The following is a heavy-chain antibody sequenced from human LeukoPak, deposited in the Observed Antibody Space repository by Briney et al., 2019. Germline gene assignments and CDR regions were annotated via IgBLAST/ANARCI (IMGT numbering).Heavy chain of an antibody. CDR2: ISAYNGNT. CDR1: GYTFTSYG. Sequence: ASVKVSCKASGYTFTSYGISWVRQAPGQGLEWMGWISAYNGNTNYAQKLQGRVTMTTDTSTSTAYLELRSLRSDDTAVYYCARGLAPPMYSDILTGYWKYSSGWYYIDYWGQGTLVTVSS. CDR3: ARGLAPPMYSDILTGYWKYSSGWYYIDY. V-gene: IGHV1-18*01. D-gene: IGHD3-9*01. J-gene: IGHJ4*02.